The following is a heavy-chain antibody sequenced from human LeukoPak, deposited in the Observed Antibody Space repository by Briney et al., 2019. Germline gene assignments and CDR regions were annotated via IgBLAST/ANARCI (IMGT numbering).Heavy chain of an antibody. Sequence: PGRSLRLSCAASGFTFSSYGMHWVRQAPGKGLEWVAVIWYDGSNKYYADSVKGRFTISRDNSKNTLYLQMNSLRAEDTAVYYCARVGNWNDGLRVGDAFDIWGQGTMVTVSS. D-gene: IGHD1-1*01. CDR3: ARVGNWNDGLRVGDAFDI. J-gene: IGHJ3*02. CDR2: IWYDGSNK. CDR1: GFTFSSYG. V-gene: IGHV3-33*01.